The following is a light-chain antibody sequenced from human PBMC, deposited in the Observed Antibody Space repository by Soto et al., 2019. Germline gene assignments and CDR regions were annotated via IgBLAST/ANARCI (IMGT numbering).Light chain of an antibody. Sequence: QSALTQPASVSGSPGQSITISCTGTSSDVGGYNYVSWYQQHPGKAPKLMIFDVSHRPSEVSNRFSGSRSGNTASLTISGRQAEDEADYYCSSYTSSSTVVFGGGTPLTVL. J-gene: IGLJ2*01. CDR3: SSYTSSSTVV. CDR1: SSDVGGYNY. V-gene: IGLV2-14*01. CDR2: DVS.